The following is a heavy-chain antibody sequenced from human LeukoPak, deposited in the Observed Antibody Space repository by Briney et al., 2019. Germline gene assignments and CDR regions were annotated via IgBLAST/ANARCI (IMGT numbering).Heavy chain of an antibody. V-gene: IGHV4-39*01. CDR3: ARLEVSHYYMDV. Sequence: SQTLSLTCTVSGGSISSGSYYWSWIRQPPGKGLEWIGSIYYSGSTYYNPSLKSRVTISVDTSKNQFSLKLSSVTAADTAVYYCARLEVSHYYMDVWGKGTTVTVSS. CDR1: GGSISSGSYY. CDR2: IYYSGST. J-gene: IGHJ6*03.